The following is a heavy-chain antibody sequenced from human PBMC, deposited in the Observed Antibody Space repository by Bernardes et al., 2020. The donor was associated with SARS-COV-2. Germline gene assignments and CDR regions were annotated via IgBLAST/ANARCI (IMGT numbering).Heavy chain of an antibody. CDR2: ISGSGGST. V-gene: IGHV3-23*01. Sequence: GGSLRLSCAASGFTFSSYAMSWVRQAPGKGLEWVSAISGSGGSTYYADSVKGRFTISRDNSKNTLYLQMNSLRAEDTAVYYCAKDPFLWFGELFGPFDYWGQGTLVTVSS. CDR3: AKDPFLWFGELFGPFDY. CDR1: GFTFSSYA. J-gene: IGHJ4*02. D-gene: IGHD3-10*01.